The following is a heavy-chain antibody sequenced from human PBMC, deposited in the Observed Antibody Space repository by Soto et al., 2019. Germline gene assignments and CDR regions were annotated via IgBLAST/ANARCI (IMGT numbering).Heavy chain of an antibody. V-gene: IGHV1-24*01. D-gene: IGHD4-4*01. CDR2: FDPEDGET. CDR1: GYTLTELS. Sequence: ASVKVSCKVSGYTLTELSMHWVRQAPGKGLEWMGGFDPEDGETIYAQKFQGRVTMTEDTSTDTAYMELSSLRSEDTAVYYCATHSNYVGWFDPWGQGTLVTVSS. J-gene: IGHJ5*02. CDR3: ATHSNYVGWFDP.